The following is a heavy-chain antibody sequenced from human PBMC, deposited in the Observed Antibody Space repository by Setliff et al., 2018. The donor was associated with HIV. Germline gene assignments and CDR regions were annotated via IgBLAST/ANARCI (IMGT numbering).Heavy chain of an antibody. J-gene: IGHJ2*01. V-gene: IGHV4-34*12. CDR2: IIHSGST. Sequence: SETLSLTCAVYGGSFSGYYWSWIRQPPGKGLEWIGEIIHSGSTDYNPSLKSRVTVSADTSKSQFSLRLNSVTAADTAVYYCARVPIVVITNWYFDLWGRGALVTVSS. CDR1: GGSFSGYY. D-gene: IGHD3-22*01. CDR3: ARVPIVVITNWYFDL.